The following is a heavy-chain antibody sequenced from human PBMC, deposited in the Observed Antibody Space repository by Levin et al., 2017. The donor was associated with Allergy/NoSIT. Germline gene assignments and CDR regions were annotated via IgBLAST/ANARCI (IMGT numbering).Heavy chain of an antibody. D-gene: IGHD4-11*01. V-gene: IGHV4-39*01. CDR3: ARRFAASSNWDFDY. CDR1: GVPIGSRSYY. Sequence: SETLSLTCTVSGVPIGSRSYYWGWIRQPPGTGLEWIGSIYYSGSTYYNPSLKSRLTISVDTAKNQFSLKLTSVTAADTAVYYCARRFAASSNWDFDYWGQGTLVTVSS. CDR2: IYYSGST. J-gene: IGHJ4*02.